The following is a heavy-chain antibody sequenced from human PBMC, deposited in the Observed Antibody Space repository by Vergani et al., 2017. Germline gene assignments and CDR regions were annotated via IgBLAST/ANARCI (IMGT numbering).Heavy chain of an antibody. CDR2: IDPSDSYT. Sequence: EVQLVQSGAEVKKPGESLRISCKGSGYSFTSYWISWVRQMPGKGLEWMGRIDPSDSYTNYSPSFQGHVTISADKSISTAYLQWSSLKASDTAMYYCAGLKAAALEGNWFDPWGQGTLVTVSS. V-gene: IGHV5-10-1*01. D-gene: IGHD6-13*01. CDR3: AGLKAAALEGNWFDP. J-gene: IGHJ5*02. CDR1: GYSFTSYW.